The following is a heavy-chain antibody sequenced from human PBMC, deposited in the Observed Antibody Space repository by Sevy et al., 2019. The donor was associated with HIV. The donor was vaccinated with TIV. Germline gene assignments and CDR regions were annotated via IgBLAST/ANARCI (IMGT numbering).Heavy chain of an antibody. CDR3: ARNTHPFYYYYGMDV. D-gene: IGHD5-18*01. CDR2: INSDGSST. Sequence: GGSLRLSCAASGFTFSSYWMHWVRQAPGKGLVWVSRINSDGSSTSYADSVKGRFTISRDNAKNTLYLQMNSLRAEDTAVYHCARNTHPFYYYYGMDVWGQGTTVTVSS. J-gene: IGHJ6*02. V-gene: IGHV3-74*01. CDR1: GFTFSSYW.